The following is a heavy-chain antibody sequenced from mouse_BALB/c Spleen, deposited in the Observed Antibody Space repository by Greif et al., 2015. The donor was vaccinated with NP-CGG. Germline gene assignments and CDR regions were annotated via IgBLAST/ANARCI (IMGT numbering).Heavy chain of an antibody. Sequence: EVKLVESGGGLVQPGGSLKLSCAASGFTFSSYTMSWVRQTPEKRLEWVAYISNGGGSTYYPDTVKGRFTISRDNAKNTLYLQMSSLKSEDTAMYYCARLQAMDYWGQGTLVTVSS. J-gene: IGHJ4*01. CDR3: ARLQAMDY. V-gene: IGHV5-12-2*01. CDR2: ISNGGGST. CDR1: GFTFSSYT.